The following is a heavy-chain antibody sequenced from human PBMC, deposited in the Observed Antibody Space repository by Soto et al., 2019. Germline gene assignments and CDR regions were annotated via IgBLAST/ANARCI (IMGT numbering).Heavy chain of an antibody. V-gene: IGHV1-3*01. J-gene: IGHJ6*03. CDR3: ARGPLAVVTVASWHYYMDV. CDR1: GYTFTNYA. Sequence: QVQLVQSGAEVEKPGASVKVSCKASGYTFTNYAVHWVRQAPGQRLEWLGWITAGNGNTRYSKKVKGRVSITRDTSARTAYMELSSLTSEATATYFCARGPLAVVTVASWHYYMDVWGTGTTVIVSS. CDR2: ITAGNGNT. D-gene: IGHD2-2*01.